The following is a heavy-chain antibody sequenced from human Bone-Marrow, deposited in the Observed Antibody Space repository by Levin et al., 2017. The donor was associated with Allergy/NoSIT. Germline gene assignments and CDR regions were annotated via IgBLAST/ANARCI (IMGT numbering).Heavy chain of an antibody. V-gene: IGHV4-4*02. J-gene: IGHJ5*02. CDR2: INQRGTA. D-gene: IGHD6-25*01. CDR3: ARINQASGFKNWFDP. Sequence: SQTLSLTCDVSGVSIDTSNWWTWVRQPPGKGLQWIGEINQRGTATYNSSLRSRVLMSVDKSTNQSSLMVNSVTAADTAVYYCARINQASGFKNWFDPWGPGSLVAVS. CDR1: GVSIDTSNW.